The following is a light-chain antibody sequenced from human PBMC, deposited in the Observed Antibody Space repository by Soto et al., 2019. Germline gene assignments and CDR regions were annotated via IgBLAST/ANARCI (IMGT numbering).Light chain of an antibody. CDR2: EVS. CDR1: SSDVGGYNF. J-gene: IGLJ1*01. CDR3: SSYTSSSTYV. V-gene: IGLV2-14*01. Sequence: QSALTQPASVSGSPGQSITISCTGISSDVGGYNFVSWYQLPPGKAPKLMIYEVSNRHSGVSNRFSGSKSDNTASLTISGLQTEDEADYYCSSYTSSSTYVFGTGTKVTVL.